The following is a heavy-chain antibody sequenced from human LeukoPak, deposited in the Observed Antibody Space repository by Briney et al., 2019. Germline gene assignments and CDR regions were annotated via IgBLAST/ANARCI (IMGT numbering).Heavy chain of an antibody. J-gene: IGHJ3*02. D-gene: IGHD3-16*02. Sequence: PGGSLRLSCAASGFTFSSYAMSWVRQAPGKGLEWVSAISGSGGSTYYADSVKGRFTISRDNSKNTLYLQMNSLRAEDTAVYYCAKEAMLGLRLGELSSHDAFDIWGQGTMVTVSS. V-gene: IGHV3-23*01. CDR3: AKEAMLGLRLGELSSHDAFDI. CDR2: ISGSGGST. CDR1: GFTFSSYA.